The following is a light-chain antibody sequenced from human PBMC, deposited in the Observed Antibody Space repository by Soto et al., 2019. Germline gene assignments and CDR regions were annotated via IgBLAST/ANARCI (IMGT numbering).Light chain of an antibody. Sequence: DIHMTQSPSTLSASVGDRVTITCRASQSLTMWLAWYQQKPGKAPNLLIYKTSSLESEVPSRFSGSGSGTEFTLTIRSVQPEDFATCCCQQWPDYSWTYGHCATVEVK. CDR2: KTS. J-gene: IGKJ1*01. CDR1: QSLTMW. CDR3: QQWPDYSWT. V-gene: IGKV1-5*03.